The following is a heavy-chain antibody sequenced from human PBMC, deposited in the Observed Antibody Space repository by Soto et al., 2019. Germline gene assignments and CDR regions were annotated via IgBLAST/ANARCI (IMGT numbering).Heavy chain of an antibody. J-gene: IGHJ4*02. V-gene: IGHV3-11*01. Sequence: GGSLRLSCVASGFTFSYYYMSWIRQAPGKGLEWVSYISSSGSTIYYALSVRGRFTISRDNAKNSLYLQMNSLRAEDTAVYYCASWMSSSGTIHWGQGTLVTVSS. CDR2: ISSSGSTI. D-gene: IGHD6-6*01. CDR3: ASWMSSSGTIH. CDR1: GFTFSYYY.